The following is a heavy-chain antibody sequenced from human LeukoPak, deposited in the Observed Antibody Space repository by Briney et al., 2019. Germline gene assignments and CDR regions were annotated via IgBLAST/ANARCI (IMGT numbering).Heavy chain of an antibody. J-gene: IGHJ4*02. CDR3: ARRGDSSGYYFYY. Sequence: GESLKISGKGSGYSFTSYWIGWVRQMHGKGLEWMGIIYPGDSDTRYSPSFQGQVTISADKSISTAYLQWSSLKASDTAMYYCARRGDSSGYYFYYWGQGTLVTVSS. V-gene: IGHV5-51*01. D-gene: IGHD3-22*01. CDR2: IYPGDSDT. CDR1: GYSFTSYW.